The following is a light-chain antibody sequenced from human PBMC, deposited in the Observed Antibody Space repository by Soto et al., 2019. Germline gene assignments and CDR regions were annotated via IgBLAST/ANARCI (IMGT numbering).Light chain of an antibody. CDR2: GVN. Sequence: QSVLTQPASVSGSPGQSITISCTGTSSDVGGYNYVSWYQQHPGKATKLMIYGVNNRPSGVSNRFSGSKSGNTASLTFSGLQTEDDADYYCSSYTSISTYVFGTGTKVTVL. V-gene: IGLV2-14*03. CDR1: SSDVGGYNY. J-gene: IGLJ1*01. CDR3: SSYTSISTYV.